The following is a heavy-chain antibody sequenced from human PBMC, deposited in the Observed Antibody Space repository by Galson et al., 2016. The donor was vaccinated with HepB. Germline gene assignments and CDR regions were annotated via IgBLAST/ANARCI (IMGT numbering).Heavy chain of an antibody. CDR1: GFTFSDYY. CDR3: ARDTAIDNWFDP. J-gene: IGHJ5*02. CDR2: ISGTGSLI. V-gene: IGHV3-11*04. D-gene: IGHD3-22*01. Sequence: SLRLSCAASGFTFSDYYISWIRQAPGKGLEWISYISGTGSLIYYADSVKGRFTISRDNAKNSLFLHLTSLRVEDTAVYYCARDTAIDNWFDPWGQGTRVTVSS.